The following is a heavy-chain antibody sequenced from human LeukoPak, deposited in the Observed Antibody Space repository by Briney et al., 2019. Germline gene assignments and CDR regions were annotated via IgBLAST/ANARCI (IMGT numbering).Heavy chain of an antibody. CDR2: IYYSGST. Sequence: SETLSLTCTVSGGSISSYYWSWIRQPPGKGLEWIGYIYYSGSTNYNPSLKSRVTISVDTSKNQFSLKLSSVTAADTAVYYCARHWGADCSSTSCPFDYWGQGTLVTVSS. V-gene: IGHV4-59*08. D-gene: IGHD2-2*01. J-gene: IGHJ4*02. CDR3: ARHWGADCSSTSCPFDY. CDR1: GGSISSYY.